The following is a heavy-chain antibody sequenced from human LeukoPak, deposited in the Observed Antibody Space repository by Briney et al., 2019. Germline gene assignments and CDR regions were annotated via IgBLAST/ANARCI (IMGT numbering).Heavy chain of an antibody. D-gene: IGHD3-10*01. J-gene: IGHJ5*01. CDR1: GGSISSSSYY. V-gene: IGHV4-39*01. CDR2: IYYSGST. Sequence: SETLSLTCTVSGGSISSSSYYWGWIRQPPGKGLEWIGSIYYSGSTYYNPSLKSRVTISVDTSKNQFSLKLSSVTAADTAVYYCARLWFGATNWFDSWGQGTLVTVSS. CDR3: ARLWFGATNWFDS.